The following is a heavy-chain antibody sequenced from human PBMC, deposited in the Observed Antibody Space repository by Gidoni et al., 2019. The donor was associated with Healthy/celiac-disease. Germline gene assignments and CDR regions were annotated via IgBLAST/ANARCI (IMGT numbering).Heavy chain of an antibody. Sequence: EVQLLESGGGLVQPGGSLRLSCAASGFTFSSYAMGWVRQAPGKGLEWVSAISGSGGSTYYADSVKGRFTISRDNSKNTLYLQMNSLRAEDTAVYYCAKSRLVVVTAILDAFDIWGQGTMVTVSS. J-gene: IGHJ3*02. CDR1: GFTFSSYA. V-gene: IGHV3-23*01. CDR3: AKSRLVVVTAILDAFDI. D-gene: IGHD2-21*02. CDR2: ISGSGGST.